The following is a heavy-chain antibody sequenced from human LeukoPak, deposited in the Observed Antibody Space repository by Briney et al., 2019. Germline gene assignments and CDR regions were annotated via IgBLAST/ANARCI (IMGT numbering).Heavy chain of an antibody. J-gene: IGHJ5*02. CDR1: GRTFSSYA. CDR3: ARDRDCSSTSCLAPWFDP. CDR2: IIPIFGTA. D-gene: IGHD2-2*01. V-gene: IGHV1-69*13. Sequence: ASVKVSCKASGRTFSSYAISWVRQAPGQGLEWMGGIIPIFGTANYAQKFQGRVTITADESTSTAYMELSSLRSEDTAVYYCARDRDCSSTSCLAPWFDPWGQGTLVTVSS.